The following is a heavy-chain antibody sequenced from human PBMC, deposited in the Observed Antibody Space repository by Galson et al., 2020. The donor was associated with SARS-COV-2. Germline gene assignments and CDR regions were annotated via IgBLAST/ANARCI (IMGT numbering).Heavy chain of an antibody. J-gene: IGHJ4*02. V-gene: IGHV4-59*08. CDR1: GVSITSYY. CDR3: ARRAVKVGDYFDY. Sequence: SETLSLTCTVSGVSITSYYWNWVRQSPGKGLEWIGFFSDVGSANYHPSLKSRVTILMDTSRNQFSLNLTSVTAADTAVYYCARRAVKVGDYFDYWGQGTLVAVSS. CDR2: FSDVGSA. D-gene: IGHD3-10*01.